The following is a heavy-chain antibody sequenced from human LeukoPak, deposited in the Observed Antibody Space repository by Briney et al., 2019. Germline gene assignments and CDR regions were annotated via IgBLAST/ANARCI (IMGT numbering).Heavy chain of an antibody. J-gene: IGHJ5*02. CDR1: GYTFTSYA. D-gene: IGHD5-18*01. CDR2: ISAYNGNT. Sequence: ASVKVSCKASGYTFTSYAMNWVRQAPGQGLEWMGWISAYNGNTNYAQKFQGWVTMTRDTSISTAYMELSRLRSDDTAVYYCARGRRGYSYGFDSWFDPWGQGTLVTVSS. V-gene: IGHV1-2*04. CDR3: ARGRRGYSYGFDSWFDP.